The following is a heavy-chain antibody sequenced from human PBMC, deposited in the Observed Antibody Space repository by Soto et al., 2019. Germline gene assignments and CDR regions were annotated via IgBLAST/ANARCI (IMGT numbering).Heavy chain of an antibody. CDR1: GASISSRDYY. Sequence: PSETLSLTCSVSGASISSRDYYWGWLRQTPGKGLEWIGNIDYNGVTYNNPSLKSRVTGSKDTSKNHFSLKVASVTAADTAIYDCGRVMIGTSRHTDSDYWGQGTQVTVSS. D-gene: IGHD1-1*01. CDR2: IDYNGVT. CDR3: GRVMIGTSRHTDSDY. J-gene: IGHJ4*02. V-gene: IGHV4-39*02.